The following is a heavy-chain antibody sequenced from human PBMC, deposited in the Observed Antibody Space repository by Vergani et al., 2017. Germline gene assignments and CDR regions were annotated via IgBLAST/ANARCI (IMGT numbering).Heavy chain of an antibody. CDR3: ARPHGDILPPDPRRLDY. Sequence: QVQLEQSGAEVKKPGASLKVSCKASGYTFTNYYIHWVRQAPGQGLEWMGIINPSGGSTTYAQQFQGRLTMTRDTSTSTVYMDPSNLRSEDTAVYYCARPHGDILPPDPRRLDYWGQGTLVTVSS. CDR2: INPSGGST. CDR1: GYTFTNYY. V-gene: IGHV1-46*03. J-gene: IGHJ4*02.